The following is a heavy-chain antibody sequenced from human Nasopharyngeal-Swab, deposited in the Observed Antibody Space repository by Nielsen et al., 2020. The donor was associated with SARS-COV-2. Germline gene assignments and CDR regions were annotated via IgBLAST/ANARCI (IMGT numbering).Heavy chain of an antibody. CDR1: GFTFSSYW. Sequence: GASLKISCEASGFTFSSYWMSWVRQAPGKGLEWVANIKQDGSEKYYVDSVKGRFTISRDNAKNSLYLQMNSLRAEDTAVYYCARQTSNPYYYYYYMDVWGKGTTVTVSS. J-gene: IGHJ6*03. D-gene: IGHD4-11*01. CDR2: IKQDGSEK. CDR3: ARQTSNPYYYYYYMDV. V-gene: IGHV3-7*01.